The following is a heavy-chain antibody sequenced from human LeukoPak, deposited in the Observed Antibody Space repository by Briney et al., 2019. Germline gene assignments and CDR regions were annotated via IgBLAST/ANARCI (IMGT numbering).Heavy chain of an antibody. Sequence: PSETLSLTCSVSGGSISSSAYYWGWIRQPPGKGLEWIGSIYYSGSTYYNPSLKSRVTISVDTSKNQFSLKLSSVTAADTAVYYCARTRYYYNSRSYGAPYYFDYWGQGTLVTVSS. V-gene: IGHV4-39*01. CDR3: ARTRYYYNSRSYGAPYYFDY. D-gene: IGHD3-10*01. CDR1: GGSISSSAYY. CDR2: IYYSGST. J-gene: IGHJ4*02.